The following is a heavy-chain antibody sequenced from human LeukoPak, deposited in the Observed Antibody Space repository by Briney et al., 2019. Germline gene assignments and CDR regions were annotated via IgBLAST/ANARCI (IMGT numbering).Heavy chain of an antibody. CDR3: ARDPGYWAVYYFDY. V-gene: IGHV3-48*04. CDR1: GCTFNRFG. CDR2: ISSSGSTI. J-gene: IGHJ4*02. D-gene: IGHD2-8*02. Sequence: GESLRLSCTASGCTFNRFGMNWVRQAPGKGLEWVSYISSSGSTIYYADSVKGRFTLSRDNTKNSLFLHMNNLRAEDTAVYYCARDPGYWAVYYFDYWAQGTLVTVSS.